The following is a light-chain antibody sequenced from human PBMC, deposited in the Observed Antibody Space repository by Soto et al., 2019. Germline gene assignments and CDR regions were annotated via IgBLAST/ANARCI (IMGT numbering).Light chain of an antibody. J-gene: IGKJ2*01. CDR3: QQYGSSPPT. V-gene: IGKV3-20*01. Sequence: EIVLTQSPGTLSLSPGERATLSCRASQTVSSSCLAWYQQKPGQAPSLLIYGASSRATGIPDRFSGSGSGTDFTISISRLEPEDFAVYYCQQYGSSPPTFGRGTKLEIK. CDR1: QTVSSSC. CDR2: GAS.